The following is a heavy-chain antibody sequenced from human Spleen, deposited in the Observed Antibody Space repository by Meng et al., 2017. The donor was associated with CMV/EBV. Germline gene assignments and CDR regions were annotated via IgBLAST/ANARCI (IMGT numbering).Heavy chain of an antibody. J-gene: IGHJ6*02. V-gene: IGHV4-59*01. CDR1: GGSISDYY. CDR2: IYYNGRA. CDR3: ARGRIALSVNDGMDV. Sequence: SETLSLTCTVSGGSISDYYWSWIRQPPGKGLEWIGYIYYNGRATYNPSLKSRVTISVDTSKNQFSLQLSSVTAADTAVYYCARGRIALSVNDGMDVWGQGTTVTVSS. D-gene: IGHD6-13*01.